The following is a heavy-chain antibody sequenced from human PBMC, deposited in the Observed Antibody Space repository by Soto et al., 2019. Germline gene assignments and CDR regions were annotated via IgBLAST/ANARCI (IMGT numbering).Heavy chain of an antibody. CDR2: ISLNSGNI. V-gene: IGHV3-9*01. CDR3: ARGLSAVPSYLDY. D-gene: IGHD3-16*01. Sequence: EVQLVESGGGLVQPGRSLRLSCVASGFTFDDYVMHWVRQVPGKGLEWVSGISLNSGNIDYADSVKGRFTISRDNAMNSLYLQMNSLRPEDTALYYCARGLSAVPSYLDYWGQGTLVTVSS. CDR1: GFTFDDYV. J-gene: IGHJ4*02.